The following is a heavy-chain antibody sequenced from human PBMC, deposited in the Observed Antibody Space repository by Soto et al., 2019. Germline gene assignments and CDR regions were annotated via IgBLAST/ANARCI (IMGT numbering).Heavy chain of an antibody. CDR1: GFPFSSYA. D-gene: IGHD3-3*01. Sequence: EMQLLVSGGGLVQPGGSLRLSCAASGFPFSSYAMSWVRQAPGKGLEWVSGISGSGGLTYYADSVKGRFTISRDNSNNTQYLQMNRRIADVTAVYYFSNSLSDSRSYFFEYRGQGTLVSVSS. V-gene: IGHV3-23*01. J-gene: IGHJ4*02. CDR2: ISGSGGLT. CDR3: SNSLSDSRSYFFEY.